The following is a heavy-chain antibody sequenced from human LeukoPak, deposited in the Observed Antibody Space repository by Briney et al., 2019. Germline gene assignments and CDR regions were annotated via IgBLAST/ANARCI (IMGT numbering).Heavy chain of an antibody. J-gene: IGHJ4*02. CDR3: ATGGGWWSPDY. CDR2: ITSDGSTT. Sequence: PGGSLRLSCAASGFTFSNCWMRWVRQAPGKGLVWVSRITSDGSTTSYADSVKGRFTISRDNAKNTLYLQMNSLRAEDTAVYYCATGGGWWSPDYWGQGTLVTVSS. CDR1: GFTFSNCW. V-gene: IGHV3-74*01. D-gene: IGHD2-15*01.